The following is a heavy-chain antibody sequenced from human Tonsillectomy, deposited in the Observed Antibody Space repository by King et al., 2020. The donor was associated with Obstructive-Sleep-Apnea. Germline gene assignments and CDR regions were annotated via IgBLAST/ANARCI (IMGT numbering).Heavy chain of an antibody. J-gene: IGHJ5*02. Sequence: VQLQESGPGLVKPSETLSLTCTVSGGSISSYYWSWIRQPPGKGLEWIGYISYSGSTNYNPSLKSRVTISLDTSKNHFSLKLSPVTAADTAVYYCARQGYGSGAYHWFDPWGQGTLVTVSS. D-gene: IGHD3-10*01. CDR2: ISYSGST. CDR3: ARQGYGSGAYHWFDP. CDR1: GGSISSYY. V-gene: IGHV4-59*08.